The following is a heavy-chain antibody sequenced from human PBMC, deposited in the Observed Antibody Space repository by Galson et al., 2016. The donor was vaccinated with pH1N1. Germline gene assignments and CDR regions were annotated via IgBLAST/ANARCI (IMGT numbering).Heavy chain of an antibody. CDR3: ARRYFDY. CDR2: INQDGDKK. V-gene: IGHV3-7*01. D-gene: IGHD3-9*01. Sequence: SLRLSCAASGFNFSNYWMQWVRQAPGKGLQWVANINQDGDKKYYVGSVAGRFTISRDNAKNSLYLQMNNLRDEDTAMYFCARRYFDYWGQGALVTVSS. CDR1: GFNFSNYW. J-gene: IGHJ4*02.